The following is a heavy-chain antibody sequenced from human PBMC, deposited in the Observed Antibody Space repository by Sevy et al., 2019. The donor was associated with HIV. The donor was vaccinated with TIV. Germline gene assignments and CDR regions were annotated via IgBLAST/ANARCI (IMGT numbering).Heavy chain of an antibody. D-gene: IGHD3-10*01. CDR1: GYTFTGYY. J-gene: IGHJ4*02. V-gene: IGHV1-2*06. Sequence: ASVKVSCKASGYTFTGYYMHWVRQAPGQGLEWMGRINPNSGGTNYAQKFQGRVTMTRDTSISTDYMELSRLRSDDTAVYYCARAIIIMAHIGSFPFDYWGQGTLVTVSS. CDR3: ARAIIIMAHIGSFPFDY. CDR2: INPNSGGT.